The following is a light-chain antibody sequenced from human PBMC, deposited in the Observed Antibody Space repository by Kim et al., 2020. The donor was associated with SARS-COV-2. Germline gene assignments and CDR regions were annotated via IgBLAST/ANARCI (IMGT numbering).Light chain of an antibody. CDR3: QQYDNLPL. V-gene: IGKV1-33*01. J-gene: IGKJ4*01. Sequence: DIQMTQSPSSLSASVGDRVTITCQASQDISNLLNWYQHKPEKAPKLLIYAASNLQTGVPSRFSGSGSGTDFTFTISSLQPEDIATYYCQQYDNLPLFGEGTKVEIK. CDR1: QDISNL. CDR2: AAS.